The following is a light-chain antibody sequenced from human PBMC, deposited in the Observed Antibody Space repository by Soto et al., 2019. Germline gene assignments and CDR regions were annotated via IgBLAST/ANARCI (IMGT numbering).Light chain of an antibody. Sequence: QSVLTQTPSASGTPGQRVSISCSGGRLNIGSNLVNWYQQLPGTAPNLLIYSNVHRPSGVPDRFSGSKSGTSASLAISGLQAEDEADYYCAAWDDTLKGVIFGGGTKLTVL. CDR1: RLNIGSNL. CDR3: AAWDDTLKGVI. J-gene: IGLJ2*01. V-gene: IGLV1-44*01. CDR2: SNV.